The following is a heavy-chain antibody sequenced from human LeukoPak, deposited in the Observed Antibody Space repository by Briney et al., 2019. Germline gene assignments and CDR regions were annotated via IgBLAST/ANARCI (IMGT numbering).Heavy chain of an antibody. J-gene: IGHJ6*02. CDR1: GGSIISYY. CDR3: ARGFGEVIRSDYYYYGMDV. Sequence: SETLSLPSTVSGGSIISYYWSWIRQPPGKALEWIAYIYYSGNTHYNPSLRSRVTISVDTSKNQVSLKLSSVSAADTAVYYCARGFGEVIRSDYYYYGMDVWGQGTTVTVSS. V-gene: IGHV4-59*01. D-gene: IGHD3-3*01. CDR2: IYYSGNT.